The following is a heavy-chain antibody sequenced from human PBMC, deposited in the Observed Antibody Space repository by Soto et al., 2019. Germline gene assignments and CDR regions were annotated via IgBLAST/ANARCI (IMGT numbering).Heavy chain of an antibody. CDR3: ARIPFVDTAMVSPYYYYYGMDV. Sequence: SGPTRVNPTHALTLTCTFSGFSLSTSGMCVSWIRQPPGKALEWLALIDWDDDKYYSTSLKTRLTISKDTSKNQVVLTMTNMDPVDTATYYCARIPFVDTAMVSPYYYYYGMDVWGQGTTVTVSS. D-gene: IGHD5-18*01. V-gene: IGHV2-70*01. CDR2: IDWDDDK. CDR1: GFSLSTSGMC. J-gene: IGHJ6*02.